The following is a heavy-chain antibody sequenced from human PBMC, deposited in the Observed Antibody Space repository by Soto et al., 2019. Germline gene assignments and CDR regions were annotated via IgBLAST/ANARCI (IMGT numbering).Heavy chain of an antibody. CDR2: IYYSGST. V-gene: IGHV4-31*03. CDR3: ARGVSPGQRGPQDY. J-gene: IGHJ4*02. CDR1: CGSISSGGYY. Sequence: SETLSLTCTFSCGSISSGGYYWSWIRQHPGKGLEWIGYIYYSGSTYYNPSLKSRVTISVDTSKNQFSLKLSSVTAADTAVYYCARGVSPGQRGPQDYWGQGTLVTVSS.